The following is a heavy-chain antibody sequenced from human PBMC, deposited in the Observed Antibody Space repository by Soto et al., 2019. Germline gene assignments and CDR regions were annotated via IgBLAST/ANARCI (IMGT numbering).Heavy chain of an antibody. CDR1: GGSISSYY. J-gene: IGHJ4*02. CDR3: ARQICGGDCFLYFDY. CDR2: IYYSGST. V-gene: IGHV4-59*08. D-gene: IGHD2-21*02. Sequence: SETLSLTCTVSGGSISSYYWSWIRQPPGKGLEWIGYIYYSGSTNYNPSLKSRVTISVDTSKNQFSLKLSSVTAADTAVYYCARQICGGDCFLYFDYWGQGTLVTVSS.